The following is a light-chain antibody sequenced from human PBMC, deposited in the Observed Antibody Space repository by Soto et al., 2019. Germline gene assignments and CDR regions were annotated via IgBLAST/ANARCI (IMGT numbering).Light chain of an antibody. CDR3: AAWDDSLNAL. CDR2: IND. V-gene: IGLV1-44*01. J-gene: IGLJ1*01. CDR1: SSNIGDNP. Sequence: QSALTQPPSASGTPGQRITISCSVSSSNIGDNPVNWYQQLPGAAPKLLIYINDQRPSGVPDRFSGSKSGTSASLAISGLQLEDEADYYSAAWDDSLNALFGTGTKVTLL.